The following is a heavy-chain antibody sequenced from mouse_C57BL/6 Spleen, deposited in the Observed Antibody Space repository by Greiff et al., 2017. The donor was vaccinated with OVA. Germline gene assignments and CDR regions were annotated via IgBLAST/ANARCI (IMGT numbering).Heavy chain of an antibody. CDR2: IDPSDSYT. D-gene: IGHD3-2*02. CDR3: ARRGYSSGYVWFAY. J-gene: IGHJ3*01. CDR1: GYTFTSYW. Sequence: QVQLQQPGAELVKPGASVKLSCKASGYTFTSYWMQWVKQRPGQGLEWIGEIDPSDSYTNYNQKFKGKATLTVDTSSSTAYMQLSSLTSEDSAVYYCARRGYSSGYVWFAYWGQGTLVTVSA. V-gene: IGHV1-50*01.